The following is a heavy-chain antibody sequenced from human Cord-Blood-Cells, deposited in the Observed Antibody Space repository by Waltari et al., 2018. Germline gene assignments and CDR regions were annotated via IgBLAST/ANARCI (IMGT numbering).Heavy chain of an antibody. D-gene: IGHD3-22*01. Sequence: QMQLVQSGPEVKKPGTSVKVSCKASGFTFTSSAVQWVRQARGQRLEWIGWIVVGSGNTNYAQKLQERVTITRDMSTSTAYMELSSLRSGDTAVYYCAADGGAYDSSGYYFDYWGQGTLVTVSS. V-gene: IGHV1-58*01. J-gene: IGHJ4*02. CDR2: IVVGSGNT. CDR3: AADGGAYDSSGYYFDY. CDR1: GFTFTSSA.